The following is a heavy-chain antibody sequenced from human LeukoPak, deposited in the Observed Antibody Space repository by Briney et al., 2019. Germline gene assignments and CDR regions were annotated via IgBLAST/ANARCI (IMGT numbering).Heavy chain of an antibody. J-gene: IGHJ4*02. D-gene: IGHD5-24*01. CDR3: ARDCSRATCYNVFDS. V-gene: IGHV1-2*02. CDR2: INPKSGAT. Sequence: ASVQVSCKASGYTFTGHYIHWLRQAPGQGLEWMGWINPKSGATNYAQMFQGRVSMTRDTSISTAHMVLSSLGSDDTAVYYCARDCSRATCYNVFDSWAQGSLVTVSS. CDR1: GYTFTGHY.